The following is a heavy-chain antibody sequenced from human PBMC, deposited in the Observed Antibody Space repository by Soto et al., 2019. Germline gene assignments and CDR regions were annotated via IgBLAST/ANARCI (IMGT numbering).Heavy chain of an antibody. V-gene: IGHV3-30-3*01. CDR1: GFTFSSYV. CDR2: ISDDGSSK. Sequence: QVQLVESGGGVVQPGRSLRLSCAASGFTFSSYVMHWVRQAPGKGLEWVAVISDDGSSKYYADSVKGRFTIFRDNSKNTLYLQMNSLRAEDTAVYYCARGGDSSYDYFDYWGQGTLVTVSS. D-gene: IGHD3-22*01. J-gene: IGHJ4*02. CDR3: ARGGDSSYDYFDY.